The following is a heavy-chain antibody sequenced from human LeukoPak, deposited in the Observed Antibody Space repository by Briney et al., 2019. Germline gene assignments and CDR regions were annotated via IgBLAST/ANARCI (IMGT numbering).Heavy chain of an antibody. CDR1: GYTFTSYG. Sequence: ASVKVSCKASGYTFTSYGISWVRQAPGQGLEWMGWISAYNGNTNYAQKLQGRVTMTTDTSTDTAHMELSSLRSEDTAVYYCATEKGGYYYDSSVHDAFDIWGQGTMVTVSS. CDR3: ATEKGGYYYDSSVHDAFDI. D-gene: IGHD3-22*01. J-gene: IGHJ3*02. CDR2: ISAYNGNT. V-gene: IGHV1-18*01.